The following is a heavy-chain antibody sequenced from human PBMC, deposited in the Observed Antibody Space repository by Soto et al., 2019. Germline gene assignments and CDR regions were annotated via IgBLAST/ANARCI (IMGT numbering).Heavy chain of an antibody. Sequence: QVQLVQSGAEVKKPGSSVKVSCTASGGTFSTSAISWVRQAPGQGLEWVGGIMPVFATPDYAQKFQGRVTITADESTTTAYLELTSLRTDDTAVYYCARDKDRQQLGGNYYYILDVWGQGTAITVSS. D-gene: IGHD3-3*02. CDR1: GGTFSTSA. J-gene: IGHJ6*02. CDR2: IMPVFATP. CDR3: ARDKDRQQLGGNYYYILDV. V-gene: IGHV1-69*12.